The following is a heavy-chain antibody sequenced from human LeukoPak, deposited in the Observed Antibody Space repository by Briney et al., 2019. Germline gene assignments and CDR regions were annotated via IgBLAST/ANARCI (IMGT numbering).Heavy chain of an antibody. D-gene: IGHD2-21*01. J-gene: IGHJ3*02. Sequence: PGGSLRLSCAASGFTFSSYSMNWVRQAPGKGLEWVSSISSSSSYIYYADSVKGRFTISRDNSKNTLYLQMNSLRAEDTAVYYCARERFRRGAFDIWGQGTMVTVSS. CDR1: GFTFSSYS. V-gene: IGHV3-21*01. CDR3: ARERFRRGAFDI. CDR2: ISSSSSYI.